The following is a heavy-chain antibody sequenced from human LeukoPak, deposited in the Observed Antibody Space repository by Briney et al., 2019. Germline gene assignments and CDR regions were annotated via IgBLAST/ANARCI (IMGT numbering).Heavy chain of an antibody. J-gene: IGHJ3*02. CDR1: GYTFTSYY. Sequence: GASVKVSCKASGYTFTSYYMHWVRQAPGQGLEWMGIINPSGGSTSYAQKFQGRVTMTRDMSTSTVYMELSSLRSEDTAVYYCARDPTPYCSSTSCLVFSYAFDIWGQGTMVTVSS. V-gene: IGHV1-46*01. D-gene: IGHD2-2*01. CDR2: INPSGGST. CDR3: ARDPTPYCSSTSCLVFSYAFDI.